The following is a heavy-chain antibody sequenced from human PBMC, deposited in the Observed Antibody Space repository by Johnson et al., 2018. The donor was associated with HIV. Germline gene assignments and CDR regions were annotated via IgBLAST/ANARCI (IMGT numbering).Heavy chain of an antibody. CDR2: ISYNGSNK. J-gene: IGHJ3*02. D-gene: IGHD1-1*01. Sequence: QVQLVESGGGVVRPGGSLRLSCAASGFTFSSYAMHWVRQAPGKGLEWVAVISYNGSNKYYADSVQGRFTISRDNSKNTLYLQMNSLRAEDTAVYYCASRYTVDAFDIWGQGTMVTVSS. CDR3: ASRYTVDAFDI. V-gene: IGHV3-30*04. CDR1: GFTFSSYA.